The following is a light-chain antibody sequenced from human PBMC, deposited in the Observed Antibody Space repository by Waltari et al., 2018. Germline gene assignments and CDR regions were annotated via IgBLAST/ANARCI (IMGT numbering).Light chain of an antibody. Sequence: QSALTQPASVSGSPGQSITISCTGTSSDVGAYNYVSWYQQHPGQDPKLMIYDVTSRPSGVSNRFAGSKSGNTASRTISGLQAEDEADYYCSSYTSSSTPLVFGGGTKLTVL. CDR1: SSDVGAYNY. CDR3: SSYTSSSTPLV. CDR2: DVT. J-gene: IGLJ2*01. V-gene: IGLV2-14*03.